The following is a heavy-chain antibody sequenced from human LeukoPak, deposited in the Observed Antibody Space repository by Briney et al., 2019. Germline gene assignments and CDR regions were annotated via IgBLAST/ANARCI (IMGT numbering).Heavy chain of an antibody. CDR2: ISSSSSYI. D-gene: IGHD4-17*01. Sequence: GGSLRLSCAASGFTFSSYSMNWVRQAPGKGLEWVSSISSSSSYIYYADSVKGRFTISRDNAKNSLYLQMNSLRAEDTAVYYCARGPDGDYLVDYWGQGTLVTVSS. CDR1: GFTFSSYS. V-gene: IGHV3-21*01. J-gene: IGHJ4*02. CDR3: ARGPDGDYLVDY.